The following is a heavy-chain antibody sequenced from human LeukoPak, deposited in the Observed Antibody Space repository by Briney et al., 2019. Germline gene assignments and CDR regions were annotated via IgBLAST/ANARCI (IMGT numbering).Heavy chain of an antibody. D-gene: IGHD4-17*01. V-gene: IGHV4-39*01. J-gene: IGHJ4*02. CDR2: IYYSGST. Sequence: SETLSLTCTVSGGSISSSSYYWGWIRQPPGKGLEWIGSIYYSGSTYYNPSLKSRLTISVDTSKNQFSLKLSSVTAADTAVYYCARTISTVTTPRAGKYYFDYWGQGTLVTVSS. CDR3: ARTISTVTTPRAGKYYFDY. CDR1: GGSISSSSYY.